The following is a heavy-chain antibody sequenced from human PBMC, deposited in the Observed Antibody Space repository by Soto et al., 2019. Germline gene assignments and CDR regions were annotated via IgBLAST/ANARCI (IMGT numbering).Heavy chain of an antibody. D-gene: IGHD3-22*01. CDR2: IYYSGST. Sequence: SETLSLTCTVSGDSISSSSYYWGWIRQPPGKGLEWIGSIYYSGSTYYNPSLKSRVTISVDTSKNQFPLKLNSVTAADTAVYYCARLSRSSSSGYYYGRLDDWGQGTLVTVSS. CDR1: GDSISSSSYY. V-gene: IGHV4-39*01. J-gene: IGHJ4*02. CDR3: ARLSRSSSSGYYYGRLDD.